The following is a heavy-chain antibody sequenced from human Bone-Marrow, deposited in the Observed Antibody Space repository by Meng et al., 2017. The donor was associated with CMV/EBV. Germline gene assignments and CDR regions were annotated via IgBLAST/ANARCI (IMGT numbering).Heavy chain of an antibody. CDR2: IKQDGSEK. CDR3: ARDGYCSSTSCYTPWNYYYGMDV. Sequence: LSLTCAASGFTFSSYWMSWVRQAPGKGLEWVANIKQDGSEKYYVDSVKGRFTISRDNAKNSLYLQMNSLRAEDTAVYYCARDGYCSSTSCYTPWNYYYGMDVWGQGTTVTVSS. CDR1: GFTFSSYW. V-gene: IGHV3-7*01. J-gene: IGHJ6*02. D-gene: IGHD2-2*02.